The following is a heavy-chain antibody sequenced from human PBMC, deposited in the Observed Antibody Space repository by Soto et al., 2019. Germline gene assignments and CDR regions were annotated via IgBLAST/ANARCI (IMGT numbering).Heavy chain of an antibody. J-gene: IGHJ6*02. CDR2: IIPILGIA. D-gene: IGHD3-16*02. Sequence: QVQLVQSGAEVKKPGSSVKVSCKASGGTFSSYTISWVRQAPGQGLEWMGRIIPILGIANYAQKFQGRVTITADKSTSTAYMELSSLSSEDTAVYYCARDRRIGQKSPTYYGMDVWGQGTTVTVSS. CDR1: GGTFSSYT. CDR3: ARDRRIGQKSPTYYGMDV. V-gene: IGHV1-69*08.